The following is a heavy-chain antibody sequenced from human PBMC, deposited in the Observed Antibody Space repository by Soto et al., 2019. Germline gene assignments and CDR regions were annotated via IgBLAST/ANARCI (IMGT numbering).Heavy chain of an antibody. CDR1: GFTFSSYG. Sequence: GGSLRLSCAASGFTFSSYGMHWVRQAPGKGLEWVAVIWYDGSNKYYADSVKGRFTISRDNSKNTLYLQMNSLRAEDTAVYYCARVGGYSGYDAYTFSDPVDYWGQGTLVTVSS. CDR2: IWYDGSNK. V-gene: IGHV3-33*01. D-gene: IGHD5-12*01. CDR3: ARVGGYSGYDAYTFSDPVDY. J-gene: IGHJ4*02.